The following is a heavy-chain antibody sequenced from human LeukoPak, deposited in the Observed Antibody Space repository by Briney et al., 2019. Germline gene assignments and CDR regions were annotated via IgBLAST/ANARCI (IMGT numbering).Heavy chain of an antibody. CDR1: GGSVSSYY. Sequence: SETLSLTCTVSGGSVSSYYWSWIRQTPEKGLEWIGYMSYSGRTDYGPSLKSRVTMSVDTSKNQFSLKMSYVTAADTGVYYCARSLIPPTYWYFDSWGQGTLVTVSP. CDR2: MSYSGRT. J-gene: IGHJ4*02. CDR3: ARSLIPPTYWYFDS. D-gene: IGHD2-21*01. V-gene: IGHV4-59*02.